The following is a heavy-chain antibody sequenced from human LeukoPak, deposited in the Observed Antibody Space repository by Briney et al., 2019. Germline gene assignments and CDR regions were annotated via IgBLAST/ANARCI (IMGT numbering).Heavy chain of an antibody. V-gene: IGHV3-30*19. CDR1: EFTFSSYG. D-gene: IGHD2-2*01. J-gene: IGHJ4*02. CDR2: ISYDGSNK. Sequence: GGSLRLSFAASEFTFSSYGMHWFRQAPAKGPEWVPLISYDGSNKNYADSVKGRFTISRDNSKNTLFLQMNSLRTEDTALFYCAREETWFSTTWYYFDYWGQGTLVTVSS. CDR3: AREETWFSTTWYYFDY.